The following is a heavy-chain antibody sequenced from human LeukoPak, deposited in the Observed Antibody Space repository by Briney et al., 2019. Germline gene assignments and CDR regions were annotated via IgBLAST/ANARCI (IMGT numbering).Heavy chain of an antibody. CDR3: ARESLEWELTDNLVHDAFDI. J-gene: IGHJ3*02. CDR2: IYYSGST. CDR1: GGSISSYY. V-gene: IGHV4-59*01. Sequence: SSETLSLTCTVSGGSISSYYWSWIRQPPGKGLEWIGYIYYSGSTNYNPSLKSRVTISVDTSKNQFSLKLSSVTAADTAVYYCARESLEWELTDNLVHDAFDIWGQGTMVTVSS. D-gene: IGHD1-26*01.